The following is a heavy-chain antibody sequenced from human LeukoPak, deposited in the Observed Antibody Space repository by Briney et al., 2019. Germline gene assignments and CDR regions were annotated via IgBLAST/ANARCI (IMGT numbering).Heavy chain of an antibody. CDR2: IIPIFGTA. J-gene: IGHJ4*02. CDR3: AREERLVKYCGGDCYSPYYFDY. Sequence: SVKVSCKASGGTFSSYAISWVRQAPGQGLEWMGGIIPIFGTANYAQKFQGRVTITADKSTSTAYMELSRLRSEDTAVYYCAREERLVKYCGGDCYSPYYFDYWGQGTLVTVSS. CDR1: GGTFSSYA. D-gene: IGHD2-21*02. V-gene: IGHV1-69*06.